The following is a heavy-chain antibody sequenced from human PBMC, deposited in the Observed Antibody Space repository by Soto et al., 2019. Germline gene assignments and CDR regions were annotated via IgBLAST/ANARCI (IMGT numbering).Heavy chain of an antibody. Sequence: EVQLVESGGGLVQPGGSLRLSCAASGFTFTSYSMNWVRQAPGKGLEWVSYIRGTTHYADSVKGRFTISRDNARSSLNLQKNTLRAPDPAVYYVAKNNPFAFVTWAKGQWSPSPQ. CDR1: GFTFTSYS. CDR3: AKNNPFAFVT. V-gene: IGHV3-48*01. CDR2: IRGTT. J-gene: IGHJ3*02.